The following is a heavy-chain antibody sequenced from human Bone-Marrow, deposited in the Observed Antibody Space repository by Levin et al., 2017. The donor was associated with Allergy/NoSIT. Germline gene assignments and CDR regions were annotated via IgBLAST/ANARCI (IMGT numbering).Heavy chain of an antibody. CDR2: IYYSGNT. CDR1: GGSVSSASYY. CDR3: ARVPLTLVLRRAFDY. V-gene: IGHV4-61*01. D-gene: IGHD2-8*02. J-gene: IGHJ4*02. Sequence: TLSLTCPVSGGSVSSASYYWSWIRQPPGKGLEWIGYIYYSGNTNYNPSLKSRVTISVDTSKNQFSLKLSSVTAADTAVYYCARVPLTLVLRRAFDYWGQGTLVTVSS.